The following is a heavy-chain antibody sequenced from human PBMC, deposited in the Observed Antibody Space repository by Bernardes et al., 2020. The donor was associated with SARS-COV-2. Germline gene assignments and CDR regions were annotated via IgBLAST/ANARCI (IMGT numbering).Heavy chain of an antibody. CDR1: GGSFSGYY. Sequence: SETLSLTCAVYGGSFSGYYWSWIRQPPGKGLEWIGEINHSGSTNYNPSLKSRVTISVDTSKNQFSLKLSSVTAADTAVYYCASSQGIVVVPAAMPAWFDPWGQGTLVTVSS. CDR2: INHSGST. CDR3: ASSQGIVVVPAAMPAWFDP. V-gene: IGHV4-34*01. D-gene: IGHD2-2*01. J-gene: IGHJ5*02.